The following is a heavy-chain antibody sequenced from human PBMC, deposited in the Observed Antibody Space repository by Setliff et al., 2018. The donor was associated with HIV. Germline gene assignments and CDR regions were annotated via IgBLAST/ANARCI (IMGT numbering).Heavy chain of an antibody. V-gene: IGHV4-34*01. CDR3: ARGGYIAARFYYFDY. D-gene: IGHD6-6*01. J-gene: IGHJ4*02. CDR1: GGSFSDFS. CDR2: IYYSGNT. Sequence: SETLSLTCAVYGGSFSDFSWTWIRQPPGKGLEWIGSIYYSGNTYYNPSLKSRVTISVDTSKNQFSLKLSSVTAADTAVYYCARGGYIAARFYYFDYWGQGLLVTVSS.